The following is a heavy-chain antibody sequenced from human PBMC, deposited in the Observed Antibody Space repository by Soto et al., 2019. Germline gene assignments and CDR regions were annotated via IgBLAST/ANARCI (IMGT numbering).Heavy chain of an antibody. CDR1: GGTFSSYA. CDR2: IIPIFGTA. J-gene: IGHJ4*02. CDR3: AGVVVTAMGFDY. Sequence: ASVKVSCKASGGTFSSYAISWVRQAPGQGLEWMGGIIPIFGTANYAQKFQGRVTITADESTSTAYMEPSSLRSEDTAVYYCAGVVVTAMGFDYWGQGTLVTVSS. D-gene: IGHD2-21*02. V-gene: IGHV1-69*13.